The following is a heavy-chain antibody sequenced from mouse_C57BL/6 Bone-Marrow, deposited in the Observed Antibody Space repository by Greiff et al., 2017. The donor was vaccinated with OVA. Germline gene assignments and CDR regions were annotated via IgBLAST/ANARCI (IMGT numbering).Heavy chain of an antibody. CDR1: GFSFNTYA. CDR3: VRHDVYWYFDV. Sequence: EVQRVESGGGLVQPKGSLKLSCAASGFSFNTYAMNWVRQAPGKGLESVARIRSKSNNYATYYADSVKDRFTISRDDSESMLYLQMNNLKTEDTAMYYCVRHDVYWYFDVWGTGTTVTVSS. V-gene: IGHV10-1*01. D-gene: IGHD2-3*01. J-gene: IGHJ1*03. CDR2: IRSKSNNYAT.